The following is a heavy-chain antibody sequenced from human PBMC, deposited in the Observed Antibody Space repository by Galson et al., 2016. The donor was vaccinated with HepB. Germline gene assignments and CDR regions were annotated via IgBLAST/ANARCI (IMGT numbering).Heavy chain of an antibody. V-gene: IGHV4-31*03. CDR1: GGSISSAGYY. CDR2: IDYSGST. CDR3: ARGSFGEFILG. Sequence: TLSLTCSVSGGSISSAGYYWSWIRQHPGKGLEWIGYIDYSGSTYYNPSLKSRLTISVDTSKNQFSLKLNSVTAADTAVYYCARGSFGEFILGWGQGTLVTVSS. J-gene: IGHJ4*02. D-gene: IGHD3-10*01.